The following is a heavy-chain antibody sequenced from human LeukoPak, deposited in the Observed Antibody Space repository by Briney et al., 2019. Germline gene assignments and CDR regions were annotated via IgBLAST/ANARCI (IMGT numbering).Heavy chain of an antibody. V-gene: IGHV1-2*02. CDR3: ARDVHWGSSDY. CDR1: GYTFTDHY. D-gene: IGHD7-27*01. J-gene: IGHJ4*02. CDR2: INPNSGGT. Sequence: GASVKVSCKASGYTFTDHYMNWVRQAPGQGLEWMGWINPNSGGTNYAPKFQGRVTMTRDTSISTAYMELSRLTSDDTAVYYCARDVHWGSSDYWGQGTLVTVSS.